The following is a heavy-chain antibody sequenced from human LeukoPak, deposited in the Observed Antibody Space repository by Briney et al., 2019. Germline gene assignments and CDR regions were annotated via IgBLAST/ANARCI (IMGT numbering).Heavy chain of an antibody. CDR2: ISSSSSYI. CDR3: ARDGITIFGVVIHAEYFQH. Sequence: WGSRRLSCTASGFTFSSYSMNWVRQAPGKGLEWVSSISSSSSYIYYADSVKGRFTISRDNAKTSLYLQMNSLRAEDKAVYYCARDGITIFGVVIHAEYFQHWGQGTLVTVSS. CDR1: GFTFSSYS. J-gene: IGHJ1*01. D-gene: IGHD3-3*01. V-gene: IGHV3-21*01.